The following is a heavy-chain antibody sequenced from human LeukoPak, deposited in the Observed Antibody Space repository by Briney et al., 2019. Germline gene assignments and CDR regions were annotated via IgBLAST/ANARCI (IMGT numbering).Heavy chain of an antibody. CDR3: ARDRWSIPVASTGIYYYYGMDV. V-gene: IGHV3-7*01. J-gene: IGHJ6*02. CDR2: IKQDGSEK. Sequence: GGSLRLSCAASGFTFSSYWMSWVRQAPGKGLEWVANIKQDGSEKYYVDSVKGRFTISRDNAKNSLYLQMNSLRAEDTAVYYCARDRWSIPVASTGIYYYYGMDVWGQGTTVTVSS. CDR1: GFTFSSYW. D-gene: IGHD6-19*01.